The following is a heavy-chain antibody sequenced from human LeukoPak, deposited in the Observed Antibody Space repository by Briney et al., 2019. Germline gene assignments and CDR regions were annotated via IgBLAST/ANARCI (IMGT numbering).Heavy chain of an antibody. D-gene: IGHD3-3*01. J-gene: IGHJ4*02. CDR2: ISSSGSTI. Sequence: KSGGSLRLSCAASGFTFSDYYMSWIRQAPGKGLEWFSYISSSGSTIYYADSVKGRFTISRDNAKNSLYLQMNSLRAEDTAVYYCARDPLEWLSRGVFDYWGQGTLVTVSS. CDR3: ARDPLEWLSRGVFDY. CDR1: GFTFSDYY. V-gene: IGHV3-11*04.